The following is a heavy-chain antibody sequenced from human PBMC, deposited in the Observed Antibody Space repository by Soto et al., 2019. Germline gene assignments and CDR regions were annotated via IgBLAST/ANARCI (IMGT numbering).Heavy chain of an antibody. CDR2: IYVGGGT. V-gene: IGHV3-66*01. CDR1: GLAVSTDY. J-gene: IGHJ5*02. Sequence: EVHLVESGGDLVQPGGSLRLSCAASGLAVSTDYMTWGRQAPGKGLEWVSLIYVGGGTYYADSVKGRFTISRDNSNSTLYLQMNGLRAEDTAVYYCAVYAARCWFGPWGQGTLVTVSS. CDR3: AVYAARCWFGP. D-gene: IGHD6-6*01.